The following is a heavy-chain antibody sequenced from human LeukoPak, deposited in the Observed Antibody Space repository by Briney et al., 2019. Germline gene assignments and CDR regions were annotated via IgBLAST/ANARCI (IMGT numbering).Heavy chain of an antibody. CDR2: INHSGST. Sequence: SETLSLTCAVYGGSLSGYYWSWIRQPPGKGLEWIGEINHSGSTNYNPSLKSRVTISVDTSKNQFSLKLSSVTAADTAVYYCARGGGISHFDYWGQGTLVTVSS. V-gene: IGHV4-34*01. CDR1: GGSLSGYY. J-gene: IGHJ4*02. D-gene: IGHD3-3*02. CDR3: ARGGGISHFDY.